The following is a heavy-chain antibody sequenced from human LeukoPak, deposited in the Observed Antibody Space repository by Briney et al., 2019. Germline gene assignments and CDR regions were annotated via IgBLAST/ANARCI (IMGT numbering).Heavy chain of an antibody. CDR1: AYTFTSHG. V-gene: IGHV1-18*01. D-gene: IGHD2-2*01. CDR2: ISAYNGNT. Sequence: ASVKVSCKVSAYTFTSHGISWVRQAPGQGLEWMGWISAYNGNTNYAQKLQGRVTMTTDTSTSTAYMELRSLRSDDTAVYYCARDFCRDTSCYYVYWGQGTLVTVSS. J-gene: IGHJ4*02. CDR3: ARDFCRDTSCYYVY.